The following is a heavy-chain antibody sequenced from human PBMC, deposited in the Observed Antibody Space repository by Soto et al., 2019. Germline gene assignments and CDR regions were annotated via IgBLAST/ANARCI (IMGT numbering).Heavy chain of an antibody. CDR3: ARESVASWFDP. Sequence: PGGSLRLSCAASGFTVSSNYMSWVRQAPGKGLEWVSVIYSGGSTYYADSVKGRFTVSRDTSKNTVYLQMTNLRGDDTAVYYCARESVASWFDPWGQGTLVTVSS. J-gene: IGHJ5*02. D-gene: IGHD2-15*01. CDR2: IYSGGST. CDR1: GFTVSSNY. V-gene: IGHV3-66*01.